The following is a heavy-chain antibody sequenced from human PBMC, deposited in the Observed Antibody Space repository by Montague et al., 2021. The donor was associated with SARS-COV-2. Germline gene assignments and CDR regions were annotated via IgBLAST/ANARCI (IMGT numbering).Heavy chain of an antibody. CDR3: VRDHPYGGPRGAYDI. CDR1: GGSITGYY. CDR2: IYDCGAV. J-gene: IGHJ3*02. Sequence: SETLSLTCTVSGGSITGYYWSWLRRSPGKGLELISFIYDCGAVNYNPSLLSRVTISTDTSESQLSLKVNSVTAADTAVYYCVRDHPYGGPRGAYDIWGQGTVVTVSS. D-gene: IGHD4-23*01. V-gene: IGHV4-59*01.